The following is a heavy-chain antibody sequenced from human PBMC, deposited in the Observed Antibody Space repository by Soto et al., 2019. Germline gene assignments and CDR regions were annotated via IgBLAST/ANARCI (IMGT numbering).Heavy chain of an antibody. J-gene: IGHJ6*02. D-gene: IGHD6-19*01. CDR3: ARDMRGGQWLAQYYYYGMDV. CDR2: TYYRSKWYN. V-gene: IGHV6-1*01. Sequence: SPTLSLTCAISGDSVSSNSAAWNWIRQSPSRGLEWLGRTYYRSKWYNDYAVSVKSRITINPDTSKNQFSLQLNSVTPEDTAVYYCARDMRGGQWLAQYYYYGMDVWGQGTTVTVSS. CDR1: GDSVSSNSAA.